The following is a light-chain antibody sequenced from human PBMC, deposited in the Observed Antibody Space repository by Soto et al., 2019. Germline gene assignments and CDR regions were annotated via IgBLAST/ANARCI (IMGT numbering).Light chain of an antibody. CDR2: INS. CDR3: QSYDSSLTDVV. CDR1: SSNIGAGYD. V-gene: IGLV1-40*01. J-gene: IGLJ2*01. Sequence: QAVVTQPPSVSGAPGQRVTIPCTGSSSNIGAGYDVHWYQQLPGTAPKLLIYINSNRPSGVPDRFSGSKSGTSASLAISGLQADDEADYYCQSYDSSLTDVVFGGGTQLTVL.